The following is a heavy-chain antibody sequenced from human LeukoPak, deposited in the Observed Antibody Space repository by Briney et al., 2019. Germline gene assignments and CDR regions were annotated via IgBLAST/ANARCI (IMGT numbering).Heavy chain of an antibody. CDR3: ARELRRYYYDSSGYYKPFAFDI. J-gene: IGHJ3*02. V-gene: IGHV3-20*04. D-gene: IGHD3-22*01. Sequence: GGSLRLSCAASGFTFDDYGMSWVRQAPGKGLEWVSGINWNGGSTGYADSVKGRFTISRDNAKNSLYLQMNSLRAEDTALYYCARELRRYYYDSSGYYKPFAFDIWGQGTMVTVSS. CDR2: INWNGGST. CDR1: GFTFDDYG.